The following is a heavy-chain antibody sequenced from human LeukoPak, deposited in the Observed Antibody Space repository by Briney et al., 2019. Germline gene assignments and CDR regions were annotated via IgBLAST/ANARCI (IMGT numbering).Heavy chain of an antibody. Sequence: GGSLRLSCAASGFTFSSYSMSWVRQAPGKGLEWVSAISGSGGSTYYADSVKGRFTISRDNSKNTLYLQMNSLRAEDTAIYYCAKDRTVGASYWYFDLWGRGTLVTVPS. CDR3: AKDRTVGASYWYFDL. CDR1: GFTFSSYS. CDR2: ISGSGGST. V-gene: IGHV3-23*01. D-gene: IGHD1-26*01. J-gene: IGHJ2*01.